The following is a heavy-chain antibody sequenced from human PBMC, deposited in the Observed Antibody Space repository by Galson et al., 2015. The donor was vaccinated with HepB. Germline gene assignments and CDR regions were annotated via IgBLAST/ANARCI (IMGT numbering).Heavy chain of an antibody. CDR2: ISAYNGNT. J-gene: IGHJ6*03. Sequence: SVKVSCKASGYTFTSYGISWVRQAPGQGLEWMGWISAYNGNTNYAQKLQGRVTMTTDTSTSTAYMELRSLRSDDTAVYYCARGYSSGWYSPGDYYYMDVWGKGTTVTVSS. CDR3: ARGYSSGWYSPGDYYYMDV. D-gene: IGHD6-19*01. CDR1: GYTFTSYG. V-gene: IGHV1-18*01.